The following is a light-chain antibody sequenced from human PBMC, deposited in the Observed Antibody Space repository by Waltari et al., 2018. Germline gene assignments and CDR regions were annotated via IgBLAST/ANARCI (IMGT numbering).Light chain of an antibody. J-gene: IGKJ5*01. V-gene: IGKV1-5*03. CDR1: QSISDW. CDR2: KAS. Sequence: DIQMTQSPSTLSASVGDRVTITCRASQSISDWLAWYQQKPGKAPKLLIYKASSLESGVPSRFSGSGSGTEITLTISSLQPDDFATYYCQPYNSYSIMFGQGTRLEIK. CDR3: QPYNSYSIM.